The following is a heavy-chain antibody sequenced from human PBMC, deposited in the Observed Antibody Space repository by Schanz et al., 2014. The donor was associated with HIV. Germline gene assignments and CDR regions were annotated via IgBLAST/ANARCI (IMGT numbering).Heavy chain of an antibody. CDR2: ISGYNGNT. V-gene: IGHV1-18*01. J-gene: IGHJ4*02. CDR3: ARDRPVIGGATRADGGTDFDH. D-gene: IGHD1-26*01. CDR1: GYSFNDYG. Sequence: QVQLVQSGAEVKKPGASVKVSCKASGYSFNDYGVSWMRQAPGQGLEWMGWISGYNGNTNYAQKFQGRLTMTTDTSTSTAYKELRSMRSDDTAVYYCARDRPVIGGATRADGGTDFDHWGQGTLVTVSS.